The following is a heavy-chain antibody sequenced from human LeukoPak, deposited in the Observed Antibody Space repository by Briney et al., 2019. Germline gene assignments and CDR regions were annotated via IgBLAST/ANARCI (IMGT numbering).Heavy chain of an antibody. CDR1: GGSISSYY. CDR3: ARDSSDGNYFDY. V-gene: IGHV4-59*01. Sequence: SETLSLTCTVSGGSISSYYWSWIRQPPGKGLEWIGYIYNSGSTNYNPSLKSRVTISVDTSKNRFSLKLSSVTAADTAMYYCARDSSDGNYFDYWGQGTLVTVSS. J-gene: IGHJ4*02. CDR2: IYNSGST.